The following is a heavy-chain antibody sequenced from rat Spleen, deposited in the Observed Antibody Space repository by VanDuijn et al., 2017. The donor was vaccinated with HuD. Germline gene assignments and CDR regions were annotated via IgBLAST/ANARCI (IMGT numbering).Heavy chain of an antibody. D-gene: IGHD3-4*01. CDR2: ISYDGRTP. Sequence: EVQLVESGGGLVQPGRSLKLSCAASGFTFSDYSLGWVRQAPKKGLEWVATISYDGRTPNYRASVNGSFTISRDHANEQLHLQMDRPRSETTATDNSAQPFAYWGQGTLVTVSS. J-gene: IGHJ3*01. V-gene: IGHV5-7*01. CDR3: AQPFAY. CDR1: GFTFSDYS.